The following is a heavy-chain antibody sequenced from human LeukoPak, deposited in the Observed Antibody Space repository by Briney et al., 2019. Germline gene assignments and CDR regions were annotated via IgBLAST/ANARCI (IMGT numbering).Heavy chain of an antibody. CDR2: INPNSGGT. J-gene: IGHJ5*02. V-gene: IGHV1-2*02. CDR1: GYTFTGYY. D-gene: IGHD2-21*01. Sequence: ASVKVSCKASGYTFTGYYMHWVRQAPGQGLEWMGWINPNSGGTNYAQKFQGRVTMTRDTSISTAYMELSRLRSDDTAVYYCARARSGAIRWFDPWGQGTLVTVSS. CDR3: ARARSGAIRWFDP.